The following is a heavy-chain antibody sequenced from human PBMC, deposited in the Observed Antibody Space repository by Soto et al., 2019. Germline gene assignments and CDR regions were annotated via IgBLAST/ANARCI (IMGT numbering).Heavy chain of an antibody. CDR3: ARGYYGDYVCDY. D-gene: IGHD4-17*01. V-gene: IGHV3-11*06. Sequence: GSLRLPCSTSGFTFSDYYMSWNRQAPGKGLEWVSYITSSSSYTIYADSVKGPFTISRDNAKNSLYLKMNSLRDEDTAVYYCARGYYGDYVCDYWGQETLVTVSS. CDR1: GFTFSDYY. CDR2: ITSSSSYT. J-gene: IGHJ4*02.